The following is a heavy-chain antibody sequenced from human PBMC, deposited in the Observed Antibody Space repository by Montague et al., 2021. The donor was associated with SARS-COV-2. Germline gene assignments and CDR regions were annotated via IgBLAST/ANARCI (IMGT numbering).Heavy chain of an antibody. V-gene: IGHV4-59*08. J-gene: IGHJ6*02. CDR2: IYYSGST. CDR3: ARHGRGCYYYYYGMDV. Sequence: SETLSLTCTVSGGSISSYYWSWIRQPPGKGLEWIGYIYYSGSTNYNPSLKSRVTISVDTSKNQFSLKLSSVTAADTAVYYCARHGRGCYYYYYGMDVWGQGTTVTVSS. CDR1: GGSISSYY. D-gene: IGHD1-26*01.